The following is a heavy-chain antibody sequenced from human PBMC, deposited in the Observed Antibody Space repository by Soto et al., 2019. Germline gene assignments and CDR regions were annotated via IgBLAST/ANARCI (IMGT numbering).Heavy chain of an antibody. V-gene: IGHV3-30*18. CDR1: GFTFSSYG. Sequence: QVQLVESGGGVVQPGRSLRLSCAASGFTFSSYGMHWVRQAPGKGLEWVAVISYDGSNKYYADSVKGRFTISRDNSKNTLDLQMNSLTAEDTAVYYCAKARGSDYYYGMDVWGQGTTVTVSS. D-gene: IGHD3-10*01. CDR3: AKARGSDYYYGMDV. J-gene: IGHJ6*02. CDR2: ISYDGSNK.